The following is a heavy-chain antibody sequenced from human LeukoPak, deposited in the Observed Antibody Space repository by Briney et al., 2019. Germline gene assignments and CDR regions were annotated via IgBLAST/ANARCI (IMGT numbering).Heavy chain of an antibody. V-gene: IGHV1-2*02. CDR2: INPNSGGT. CDR3: ARVLSSSPWVHFWY. J-gene: IGHJ4*02. D-gene: IGHD6-13*01. CDR1: GYTFTGYY. Sequence: GASVKVSCKASGYTFTGYYMHWVRQAPGQGLEWMGWINPNSGGTNYAQKFQGRVTMTRDTSISTAYMELTRLRSDDTAVYYCARVLSSSPWVHFWYWGQGTLVTLSS.